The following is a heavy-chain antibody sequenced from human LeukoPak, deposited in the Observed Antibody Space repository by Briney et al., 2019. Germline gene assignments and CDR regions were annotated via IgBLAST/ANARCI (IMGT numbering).Heavy chain of an antibody. D-gene: IGHD3-22*01. V-gene: IGHV3-21*01. CDR2: ISTSSTYI. CDR3: ARDYDSSGYYYPGYEY. J-gene: IGHJ4*02. CDR1: GFTVRNYR. Sequence: GGSLRLSCAASGFTVRNYRMNSVRQAPGKGLEWDSSISTSSTYIFYADSVRGRFPISRDNAKNELYLQMNSLRAEDTAVYYCARDYDSSGYYYPGYEYWGQGTLVTVSS.